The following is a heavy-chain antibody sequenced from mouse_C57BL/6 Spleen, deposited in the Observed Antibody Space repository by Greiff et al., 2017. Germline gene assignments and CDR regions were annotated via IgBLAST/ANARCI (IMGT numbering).Heavy chain of an antibody. D-gene: IGHD3-2*02. J-gene: IGHJ2*01. CDR3: ARDQGYFDY. CDR2: ISDGGSYT. V-gene: IGHV5-4*01. Sequence: EVKLVESGGGLVKPGGSLKLSCAASGFTFSSYAMSWVRQTPEKRLEWVATISDGGSYTYYPDNVKGRVTISRDNAKNNLYLQMSHLKSEDTAMYYCARDQGYFDYWGQGTTLTVSS. CDR1: GFTFSSYA.